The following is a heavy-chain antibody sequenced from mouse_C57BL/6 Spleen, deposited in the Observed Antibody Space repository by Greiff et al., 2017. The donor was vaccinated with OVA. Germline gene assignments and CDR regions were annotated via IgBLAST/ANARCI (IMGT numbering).Heavy chain of an antibody. J-gene: IGHJ4*01. CDR2: IYPGSGNT. CDR3: ARELRGYAMDY. Sequence: QVQLQQSGPELVKPGASVKISCKASGYTFTDYYINWVKQRPGQGLDWIGWIYPGSGNTKYNEKFKGKATLTVDTSSSTAYMQLSSLTSEDSAVYFCARELRGYAMDYWGQGTSVTVSS. CDR1: GYTFTDYY. D-gene: IGHD1-1*01. V-gene: IGHV1-84*01.